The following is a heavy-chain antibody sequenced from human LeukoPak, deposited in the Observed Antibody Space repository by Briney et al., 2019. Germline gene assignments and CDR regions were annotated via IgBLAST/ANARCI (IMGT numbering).Heavy chain of an antibody. V-gene: IGHV3-74*01. J-gene: IGHJ4*02. CDR2: INSDGSST. CDR3: AREGGLRWLYGY. Sequence: PGGSLRLSCAASGFTFSSYWMHWVRQARGKGLVWVSRINSDGSSTSYADSVKGRFTISRDNAKNTLYLQMNSLRAEDTAVYYCAREGGLRWLYGYWGQGTLVTVSS. CDR1: GFTFSSYW. D-gene: IGHD5-24*01.